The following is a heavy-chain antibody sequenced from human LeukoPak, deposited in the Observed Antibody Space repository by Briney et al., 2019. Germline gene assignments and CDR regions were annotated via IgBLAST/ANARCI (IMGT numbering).Heavy chain of an antibody. J-gene: IGHJ5*02. CDR1: GFTFSSYA. CDR2: IYSGGST. Sequence: GGSLRLSCAASGFTFSSYAMSWVRQAPGKGLEWVSVIYSGGSTYYADSVKGRFTISRDNSKNTLYLQMNSLRAEDTAVYYCARVRSVRWFDPWGQGTLVTVSS. CDR3: ARVRSVRWFDP. V-gene: IGHV3-66*01.